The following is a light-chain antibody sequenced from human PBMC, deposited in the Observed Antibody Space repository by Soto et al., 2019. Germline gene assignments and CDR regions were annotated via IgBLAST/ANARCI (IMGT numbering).Light chain of an antibody. CDR3: LLSFSGARVV. V-gene: IGLV7-46*01. CDR2: DTS. Sequence: QTVVTQEPSLTVSPGGTVTLTCGSSTGAVTSGHYPYWFQQTPGQAPSTLIYDTSNKHSGTPARFSGSLLGGKAALTLSGAQAEDEAEYYCLLSFSGARVVFGGGTKLTVL. J-gene: IGLJ2*01. CDR1: TGAVTSGHY.